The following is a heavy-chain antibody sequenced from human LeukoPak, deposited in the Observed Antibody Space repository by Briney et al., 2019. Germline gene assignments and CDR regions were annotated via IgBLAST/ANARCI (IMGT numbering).Heavy chain of an antibody. CDR1: GFTFSDYY. D-gene: IGHD3-10*01. J-gene: IGHJ5*02. Sequence: GALRLPCSASGFTFSDYYMSWIRQAPGKGLEGVSYIISSGSTIYYADSVKGRFTISRDNAKNSLYLQMNSLRAEDTAVYHCARDRGFSSGFGEPPWGQGTLVTVSS. V-gene: IGHV3-11*01. CDR2: IISSGSTI. CDR3: ARDRGFSSGFGEPP.